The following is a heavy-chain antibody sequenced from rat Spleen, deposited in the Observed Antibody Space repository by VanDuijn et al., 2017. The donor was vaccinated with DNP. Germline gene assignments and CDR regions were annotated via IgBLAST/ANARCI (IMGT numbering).Heavy chain of an antibody. CDR2: VNSAGTT. J-gene: IGHJ4*01. D-gene: IGHD1-4*01. Sequence: EVQLQESGPGLVKPSQSLSLTCSVTGYSITSSYRWNWIRKFPGNKLEWMGSVNSAGTTNYHPSLKSRISITRDTSKNQFFLQVNSVTTEDTATYYGARWHGYNTPYAMDAWGQGASVTVSS. CDR3: ARWHGYNTPYAMDA. CDR1: GYSITSSYR. V-gene: IGHV3-3*01.